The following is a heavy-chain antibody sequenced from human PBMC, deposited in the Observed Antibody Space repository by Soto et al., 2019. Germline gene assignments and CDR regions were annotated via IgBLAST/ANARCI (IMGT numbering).Heavy chain of an antibody. CDR2: ITGGGSEK. CDR1: GFTFSDYA. J-gene: IGHJ4*02. D-gene: IGHD2-2*02. Sequence: GGSLRLSCAASGFTFSDYAMRWVRQAPGKGLEWVSAITGGGSEKYYVDSAKGRFTISKDNSKNTLYLQMNSLRPEDTAVYYCAKSPNFYCSSPNCYKFYFDHWGQGTRVTVSS. V-gene: IGHV3-23*01. CDR3: AKSPNFYCSSPNCYKFYFDH.